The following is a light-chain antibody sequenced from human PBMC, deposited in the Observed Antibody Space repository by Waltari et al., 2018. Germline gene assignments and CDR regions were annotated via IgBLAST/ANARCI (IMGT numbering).Light chain of an antibody. CDR1: PSVLYSSNNKNY. V-gene: IGKV4-1*01. J-gene: IGKJ1*01. CDR3: QQYYSTPWT. Sequence: DIVMTQSPDSLALSLGERANITCKSSPSVLYSSNNKNYLAWYQQKPGQPPKLLIYCASTRESGVPDRFSGSGSGTDFTLTISSLQAEDVAVYYCQQYYSTPWTFGQGTKVEIK. CDR2: CAS.